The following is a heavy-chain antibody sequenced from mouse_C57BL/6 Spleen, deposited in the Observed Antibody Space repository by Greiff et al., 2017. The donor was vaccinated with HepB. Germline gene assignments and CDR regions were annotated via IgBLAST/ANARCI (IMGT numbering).Heavy chain of an antibody. CDR3: AIVSSGYRAMDY. CDR2: IYPGDGDT. V-gene: IGHV1-82*01. Sequence: VQLQQSGPELVKPGASVKISCKASGYAFSSSWMNWVKQRPGKGLEWIGRIYPGDGDTNYNGKFKGKATLTADKSSSTAYMQLSSLTSDDYAVYVCAIVSSGYRAMDYWGQGTSVTVSS. J-gene: IGHJ4*01. CDR1: GYAFSSSW. D-gene: IGHD3-2*02.